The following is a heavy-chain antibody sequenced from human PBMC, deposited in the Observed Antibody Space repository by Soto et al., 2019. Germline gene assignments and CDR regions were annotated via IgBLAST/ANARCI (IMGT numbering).Heavy chain of an antibody. CDR2: IWYDGSLQ. D-gene: IGHD5-12*01. CDR3: ANLWGDGYNLGQDYNGMDV. Sequence: GGSLRLSCAASGFSVENYGMHWVRQAPGRGLEWVAIIWYDGSLQYYAAAVKGRFTISRDNSKNTLYLEMNSLRAEDTAVYYCANLWGDGYNLGQDYNGMDVWGQGTTVTVSS. V-gene: IGHV3-33*06. J-gene: IGHJ6*02. CDR1: GFSVENYG.